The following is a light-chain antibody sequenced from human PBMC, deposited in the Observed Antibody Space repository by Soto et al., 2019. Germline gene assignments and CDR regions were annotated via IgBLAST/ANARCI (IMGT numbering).Light chain of an antibody. CDR3: CSYAGSSTSV. V-gene: IGLV2-23*01. J-gene: IGLJ2*01. Sequence: QSVLTQPASVSGSPGQSITISCTGTSSDVGSYNLVSWYQQHPGKAPKLMIYEGSKRSSGVSNRFSGSTSGNTASLTISGLQAEDEADYYCCSYAGSSTSVFGGGTKLTVL. CDR2: EGS. CDR1: SSDVGSYNL.